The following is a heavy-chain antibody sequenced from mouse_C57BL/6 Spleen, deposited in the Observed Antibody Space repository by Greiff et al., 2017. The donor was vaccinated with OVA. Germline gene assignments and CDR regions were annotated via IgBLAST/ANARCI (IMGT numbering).Heavy chain of an antibody. Sequence: EVQRVESGAELVRPGASVKLSCTASGFNIKDYYMHWVKQRPEQGLEWIGRLDPEDGDTEYAPKFQGKATMTADTSSNTAYLQLSSLTSEDTAVYYGRGGYGSSRGFAYWGQGTLVTVSA. V-gene: IGHV14-1*01. CDR1: GFNIKDYY. CDR3: RGGYGSSRGFAY. CDR2: LDPEDGDT. D-gene: IGHD1-1*01. J-gene: IGHJ3*01.